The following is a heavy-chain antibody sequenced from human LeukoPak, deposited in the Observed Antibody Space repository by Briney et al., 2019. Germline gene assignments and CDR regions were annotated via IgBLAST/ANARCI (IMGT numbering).Heavy chain of an antibody. J-gene: IGHJ6*04. CDR3: ARGSGTSPYYYYYGMDV. CDR2: IIPIFGTA. Sequence: ASVKVSCKASGGTFSSYAISWVRQAPGQGLEWMGGIIPIFGTANYAQKFQGRVTITADKSTSIACMELSSLRSEDTAVYYCARGSGTSPYYYYYGMDVWGKGTTVTVSS. D-gene: IGHD2-2*01. CDR1: GGTFSSYA. V-gene: IGHV1-69*06.